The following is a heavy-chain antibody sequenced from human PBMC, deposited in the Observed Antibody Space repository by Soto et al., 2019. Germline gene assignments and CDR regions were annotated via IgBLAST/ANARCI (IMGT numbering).Heavy chain of an antibody. CDR3: QRDYVMDV. D-gene: IGHD3-10*02. CDR2: ISTTSTYI. Sequence: EVQLVESGGGLVKPGGSLRLSCAASGFTFSGDAMNWVRQSPGKGLEWVSSISTTSTYIYYSDSVKCRFTISRDNATRSLHLQMHDMRAENTAVYNCQRDYVMDVGGQGTTVTVSS. J-gene: IGHJ6*02. V-gene: IGHV3-21*01. CDR1: GFTFSGDA.